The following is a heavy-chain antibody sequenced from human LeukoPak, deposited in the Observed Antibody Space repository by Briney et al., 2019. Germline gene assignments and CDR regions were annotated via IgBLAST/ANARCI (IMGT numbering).Heavy chain of an antibody. CDR3: ARAGGYCSGGSCYIPFDY. J-gene: IGHJ4*02. CDR2: IYHSGST. V-gene: IGHV4-30-2*01. D-gene: IGHD2-15*01. Sequence: PSETLSLTCAVSGGSISNGGYSWSWIRQPPGKGLEWIGYIYHSGSTYYNPSLKSRVTISVDRSKNQFSLKLSSVTAADTAVYYCARAGGYCSGGSCYIPFDYWGQGTLVTVSS. CDR1: GGSISNGGYS.